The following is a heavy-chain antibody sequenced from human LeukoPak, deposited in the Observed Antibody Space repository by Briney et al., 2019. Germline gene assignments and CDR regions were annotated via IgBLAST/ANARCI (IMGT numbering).Heavy chain of an antibody. Sequence: NPSETLSLTCAVYGGSFSGYYWSWIRQPPGKGLEWIGEINHSGSTNYNPSLKSRVTISVDTSKNQFSLKLSSVTAADTAVYYCARYRRYSSSWYPMDVWGKGTTVTVSS. D-gene: IGHD6-13*01. CDR2: INHSGST. V-gene: IGHV4-34*01. J-gene: IGHJ6*03. CDR3: ARYRRYSSSWYPMDV. CDR1: GGSFSGYY.